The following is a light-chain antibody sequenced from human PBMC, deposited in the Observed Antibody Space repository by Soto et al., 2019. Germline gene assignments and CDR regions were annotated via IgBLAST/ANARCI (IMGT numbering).Light chain of an antibody. CDR2: GAS. J-gene: IGKJ1*01. V-gene: IGKV3-15*01. Sequence: EIVMTQSPATLSVSPGERATHSCRASQSISNKLAWYQQKPGQAPRLLIYGASTRATGIPARFSGGGSGTEFTLSISSLQSEDFAVYYCHQYNNWPRTFGQGTKVEIK. CDR3: HQYNNWPRT. CDR1: QSISNK.